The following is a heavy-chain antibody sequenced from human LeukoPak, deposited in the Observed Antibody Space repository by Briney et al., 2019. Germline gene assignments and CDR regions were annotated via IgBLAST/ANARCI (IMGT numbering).Heavy chain of an antibody. CDR1: GGTFSSYA. Sequence: SVKVSCKASGGTFSSYAISWVRQAPGQGLEWMGRIIPILGIANYAQTRQDRLKMTTDTCTSTAYRELRSLTSDDTSVYYCARDEGARTDYSSGIFEYCGQGTLVTVSS. CDR2: IIPILGIA. V-gene: IGHV1-69*04. J-gene: IGHJ4*02. D-gene: IGHD3-10*01. CDR3: ARDEGARTDYSSGIFEY.